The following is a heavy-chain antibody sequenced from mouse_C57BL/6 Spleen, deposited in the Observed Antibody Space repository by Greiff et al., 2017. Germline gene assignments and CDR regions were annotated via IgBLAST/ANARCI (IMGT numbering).Heavy chain of an antibody. CDR3: ASRSITTVVATRRDY. J-gene: IGHJ4*01. D-gene: IGHD1-1*01. Sequence: QVQLQQSGAELARPGASVKLSCKASGYTFTSYGISWVKQRTGQGLEWIGEIYPRSGNTYYNEKFKGKATLTADKSSSTAYMELRSLTSEDSAVYFCASRSITTVVATRRDYWGQGTSVTVSS. CDR2: IYPRSGNT. CDR1: GYTFTSYG. V-gene: IGHV1-81*01.